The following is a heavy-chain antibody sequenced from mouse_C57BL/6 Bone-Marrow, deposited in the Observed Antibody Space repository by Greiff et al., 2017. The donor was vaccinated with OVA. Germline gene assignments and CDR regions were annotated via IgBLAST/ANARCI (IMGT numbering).Heavy chain of an antibody. CDR3: ARHEPY. V-gene: IGHV5-6*01. J-gene: IGHJ3*01. CDR1: GFTFSSYG. CDR2: ISSGGSYT. Sequence: EVKLVESGGDLVKPGGSLKLSCAASGFTFSSYGMSWVRQTPDKRLEWVATISSGGSYTYYPDSVKGRFTISRDNAKNTLYLQMSSLKSEDTAMYYCARHEPYWGQGTLVTVSA.